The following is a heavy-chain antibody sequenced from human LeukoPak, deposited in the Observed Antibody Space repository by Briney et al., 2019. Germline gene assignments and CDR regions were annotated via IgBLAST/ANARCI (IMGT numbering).Heavy chain of an antibody. CDR2: IYYSGST. CDR1: GGSISSSSYY. CDR3: ARAFSSLYEGWFDP. D-gene: IGHD2-8*01. V-gene: IGHV4-39*07. Sequence: SETLSLTCTVSGGSISSSSYYWGWIRQPPGKGLEWIGSIYYSGSTYYNPSLKSRVTISVDTSKNQFSLKLSSVTAADTAVYYCARAFSSLYEGWFDPWGQGTLVTVSS. J-gene: IGHJ5*02.